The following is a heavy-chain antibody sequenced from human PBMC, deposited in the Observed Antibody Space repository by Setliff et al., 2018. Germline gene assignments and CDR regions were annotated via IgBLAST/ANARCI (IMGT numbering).Heavy chain of an antibody. CDR1: GYTFTSYG. Sequence: ASVKVSCKTFGYTFTSYGISWVRQAPGQGLEWMGWISTYNGKTNYAQKFQGRVTMTTDTYTSTANMELRSLRSDDTAVYYCVRAPPTVVIPPGRAFFDPWGQGTLVTSPQ. V-gene: IGHV1-18*01. CDR2: ISTYNGKT. D-gene: IGHD2-2*01. J-gene: IGHJ5*02. CDR3: VRAPPTVVIPPGRAFFDP.